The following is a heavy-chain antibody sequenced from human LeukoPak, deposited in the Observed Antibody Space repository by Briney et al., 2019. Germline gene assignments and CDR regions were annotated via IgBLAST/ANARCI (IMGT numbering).Heavy chain of an antibody. V-gene: IGHV3-30*12. CDR1: GFTFGSYS. D-gene: IGHD3-9*01. Sequence: PGKSLRLSCVASGFTFGSYSMHWVRQAPGKGLEWVAVISYDGKTRSYADSVKGRFSTSRDNSENTLYLQMDSLRVEDTAVYYCARDNDLLRYFDWPLDYWGQGTLVTVSS. J-gene: IGHJ4*02. CDR3: ARDNDLLRYFDWPLDY. CDR2: ISYDGKTR.